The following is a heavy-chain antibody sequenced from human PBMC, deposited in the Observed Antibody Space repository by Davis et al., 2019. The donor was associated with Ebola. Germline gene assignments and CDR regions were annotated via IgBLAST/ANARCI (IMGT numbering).Heavy chain of an antibody. Sequence: GGSLRLSCAASGFTFSSYWMSWVRQAPGKGLEWVANIKQDGSEKYYVDSVKGRFTISRDNAKNSVFLQMNILRAEDTAVYYCARPVRESGIRLLGYWGQGTLVTVSS. CDR1: GFTFSSYW. D-gene: IGHD2/OR15-2a*01. V-gene: IGHV3-7*03. CDR3: ARPVRESGIRLLGY. CDR2: IKQDGSEK. J-gene: IGHJ4*02.